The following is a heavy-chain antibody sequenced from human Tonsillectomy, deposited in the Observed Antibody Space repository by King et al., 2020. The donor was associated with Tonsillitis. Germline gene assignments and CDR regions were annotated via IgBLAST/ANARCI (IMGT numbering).Heavy chain of an antibody. CDR1: GFTFSSYW. D-gene: IGHD3-10*01. J-gene: IGHJ6*03. Sequence: QLVQSGGGLVQPGGSLRLSCAASGFTFSSYWMSWVRQAPGKGLEWVANIKQDGSEKYYVDSVKGRFTISRDNAKNSLYLQMNSLRAEDTAVYYCAREELWFGELLLDYYYYMDVWGKGTTVTVSS. CDR3: AREELWFGELLLDYYYYMDV. V-gene: IGHV3-7*03. CDR2: IKQDGSEK.